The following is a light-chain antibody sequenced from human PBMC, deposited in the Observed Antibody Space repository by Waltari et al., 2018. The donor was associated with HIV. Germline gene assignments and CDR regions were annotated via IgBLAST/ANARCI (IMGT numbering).Light chain of an antibody. J-gene: IGKJ1*01. CDR1: QSISSW. V-gene: IGKV1-5*03. CDR2: KAS. Sequence: DIQMTQSPSTLSASVGDRVSITCRASQSISSWLAWYQHKPGKGPKLLIYKASHLHSEAPSRFGGGGSGTEFTFTISSLQPDDSATYYCQQYNSNSTFGQGTKVEIK. CDR3: QQYNSNST.